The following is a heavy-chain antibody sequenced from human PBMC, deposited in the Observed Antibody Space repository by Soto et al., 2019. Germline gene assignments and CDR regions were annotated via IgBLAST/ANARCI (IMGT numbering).Heavy chain of an antibody. Sequence: KPXGTLSLTCVVSSYVIDSGHYWCCVRQPPGKGLEWVGSIYDSGTTYYNPSLRSRVTISADTSKNQFSLSPTSVTAAGTAVYYCARSPQYYPPGSSPFDYWGPGTMVTVSS. D-gene: IGHD3-16*01. CDR1: SYVIDSGHY. CDR3: ARSPQYYPPGSSPFDY. J-gene: IGHJ4*03. V-gene: IGHV4-38-2*01. CDR2: IYDSGTT.